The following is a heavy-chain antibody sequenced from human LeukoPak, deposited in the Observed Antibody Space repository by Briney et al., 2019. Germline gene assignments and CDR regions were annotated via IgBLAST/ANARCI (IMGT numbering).Heavy chain of an antibody. V-gene: IGHV1-18*01. CDR3: ATVRCNASYYFDY. D-gene: IGHD4-17*01. CDR2: ISAYNGNT. CDR1: GYTFTSYG. J-gene: IGHJ4*02. Sequence: ASVKVSCKASGYTFTSYGISWVRQAPGQGLEWMGWISAYNGNTNYAQKLQGRLTMTIDTPTSTAYMEVRSLRSDDTAVYSCATVRCNASYYFDYWGQGTLVTVSS.